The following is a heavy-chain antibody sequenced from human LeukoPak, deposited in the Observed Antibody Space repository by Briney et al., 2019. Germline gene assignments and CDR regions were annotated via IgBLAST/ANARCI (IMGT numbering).Heavy chain of an antibody. CDR1: GGSISSGTYY. J-gene: IGHJ5*02. Sequence: PSETLSLTCTVSGGSISSGTYYWGRIPQPPAGGLGWIGSIYYSGSTYYTPSLKSRVTISVDTSRNQFSLKLSSVTAADTAMYYCARGTYTSSRFDPWGQGTLVTVSS. D-gene: IGHD6-6*01. V-gene: IGHV4-39*01. CDR3: ARGTYTSSRFDP. CDR2: IYYSGST.